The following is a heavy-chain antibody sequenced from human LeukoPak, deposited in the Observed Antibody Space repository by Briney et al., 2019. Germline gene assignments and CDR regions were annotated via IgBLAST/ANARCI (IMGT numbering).Heavy chain of an antibody. V-gene: IGHV4-59*08. D-gene: IGHD5-12*01. Sequence: SSETLSLTCTVSGGSISSYYWSWIRQPPGKGLEWIGYIYYSGSTNYNPSLKSRVTTSVDTSQNQFSLKLSSVTAADTAVYYCARQKWLRQGDNWFDPWGQGTLVTVSS. CDR2: IYYSGST. CDR3: ARQKWLRQGDNWFDP. CDR1: GGSISSYY. J-gene: IGHJ5*02.